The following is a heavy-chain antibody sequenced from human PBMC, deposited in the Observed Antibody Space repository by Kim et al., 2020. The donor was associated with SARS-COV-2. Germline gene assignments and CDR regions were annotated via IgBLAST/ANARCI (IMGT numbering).Heavy chain of an antibody. J-gene: IGHJ4*02. Sequence: ASVKVSCKASGYTFTTYAMHWVRQAPGQRLEWMGWINAGNGNTKYSQEFQGRVTITRDTSATTAYMELSSLRSEDTAVYYCARGAMFREPLDYWGQGTL. CDR3: ARGAMFREPLDY. D-gene: IGHD3-10*01. V-gene: IGHV1-3*01. CDR2: INAGNGNT. CDR1: GYTFTTYA.